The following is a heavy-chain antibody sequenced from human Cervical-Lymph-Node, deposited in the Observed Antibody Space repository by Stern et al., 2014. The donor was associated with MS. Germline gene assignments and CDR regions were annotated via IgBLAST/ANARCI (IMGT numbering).Heavy chain of an antibody. CDR2: IYYSGTT. V-gene: IGHV4-31*03. Sequence: VQLLESGPGLVKPSQTLSLTCTVSGGSISSDNYYWTWHPPHPGQGLEWIGHIYYSGTTYSNPSLKSRVSITVDTSKNLFSLRLSSVTAADTAVYYCARDHFTTSLDVWGHGTTVTVS. J-gene: IGHJ6*02. D-gene: IGHD2-2*01. CDR3: ARDHFTTSLDV. CDR1: GGSISSDNYY.